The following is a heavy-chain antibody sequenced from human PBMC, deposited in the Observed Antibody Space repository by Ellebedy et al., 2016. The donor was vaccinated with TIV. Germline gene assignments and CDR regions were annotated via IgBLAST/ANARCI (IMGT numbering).Heavy chain of an antibody. D-gene: IGHD2-15*01. Sequence: GESLKISCAASGFTFSSYAMSWVRQAPGKGLEWVSAIRGSGGSTYYADSVKGRFTISRDNSKNTLYLQMNSLRAEDTAVYYCAKSLIGYYYYYGMDVWGQGTTVTVSS. CDR3: AKSLIGYYYYYGMDV. V-gene: IGHV3-23*01. CDR1: GFTFSSYA. CDR2: IRGSGGST. J-gene: IGHJ6*02.